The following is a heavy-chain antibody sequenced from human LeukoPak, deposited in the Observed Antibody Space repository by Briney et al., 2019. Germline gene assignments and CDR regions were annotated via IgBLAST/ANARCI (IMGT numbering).Heavy chain of an antibody. CDR2: IYYSGST. D-gene: IGHD6-13*01. Sequence: SEPLSLTCTVSGGSISSYYWSWIRQPPGKGLEWIGYIYYSGSTNYNPSLKSRVTISVDTSKNQFSLKLSSVTAADTAVYYCAGGYSSSWLYYYGMDVWGQGTTVTVSS. V-gene: IGHV4-59*01. CDR1: GGSISSYY. J-gene: IGHJ6*02. CDR3: AGGYSSSWLYYYGMDV.